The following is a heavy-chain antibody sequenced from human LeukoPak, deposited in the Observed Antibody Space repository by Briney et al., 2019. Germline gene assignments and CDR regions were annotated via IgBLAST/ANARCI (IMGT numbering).Heavy chain of an antibody. J-gene: IGHJ4*02. D-gene: IGHD5-12*01. CDR2: ISGSSSAI. V-gene: IGHV3-48*01. CDR3: ATYSGYDRIFDY. Sequence: GGSLRLSCAASGFTFSGYGMNWVRQAPGKGLEWVSYISGSSSAINYADSVKGRFTISRDNAKNSLYLQMNGLRAEDTAVYYCATYSGYDRIFDYWGQGTLVTVSS. CDR1: GFTFSGYG.